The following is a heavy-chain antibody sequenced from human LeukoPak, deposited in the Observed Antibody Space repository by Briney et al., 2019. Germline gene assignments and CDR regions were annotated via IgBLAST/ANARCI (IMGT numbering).Heavy chain of an antibody. CDR1: GFTFSDYY. J-gene: IGHJ4*02. V-gene: IGHV3-11*01. D-gene: IGHD6-13*01. CDR3: ARAIAAAGGLADFDY. CDR2: ISSSGSTI. Sequence: PGGSLRLSCAASGFTFSDYYMSWIRQAPGKGLEGVSYISSSGSTIYYADSVKGRFTISRDNAKNSLYLQMNSLRAEDTAVYYCARAIAAAGGLADFDYWGQGTLVTVSS.